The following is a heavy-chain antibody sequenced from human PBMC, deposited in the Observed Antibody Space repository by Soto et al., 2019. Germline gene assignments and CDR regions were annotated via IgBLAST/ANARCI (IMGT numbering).Heavy chain of an antibody. CDR3: AHRTTVTSGIN. CDR1: GFSLTTDGVG. Sequence: QIILKESGPTLVKPTQTLTLTGTFSGFSLTTDGVGVDWIRQPPGKALEWLGLIYWNDEKRYRPSLQSRLTITKDTSRHQVVLTMTNMDPVDTATYYCAHRTTVTSGINWGQGTLVTVSS. V-gene: IGHV2-5*01. J-gene: IGHJ4*02. D-gene: IGHD4-4*01. CDR2: IYWNDEK.